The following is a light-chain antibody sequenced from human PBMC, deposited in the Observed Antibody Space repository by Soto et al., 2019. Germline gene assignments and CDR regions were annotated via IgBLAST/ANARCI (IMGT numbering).Light chain of an antibody. CDR2: DVT. J-gene: IGLJ1*01. CDR3: CSYAGSSYV. V-gene: IGLV2-11*01. CDR1: SSDVGGYNH. Sequence: QSVLTQPRSVSGSPGQSVTISCTGTSSDVGGYNHVSWYQLHPGKAPKLMIYDVTKRPSGVPDRFSGSKSGNTASLTISGLQAEDEADYYCCSYAGSSYVFGTGTKVTVL.